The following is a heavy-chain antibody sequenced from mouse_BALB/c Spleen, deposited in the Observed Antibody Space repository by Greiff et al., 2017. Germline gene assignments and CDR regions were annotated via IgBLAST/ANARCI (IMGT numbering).Heavy chain of an antibody. CDR1: GYTFTDYE. V-gene: IGHV1-15*01. CDR2: IDPETGGT. CDR3: TSGGCFDV. Sequence: QVQLQQSGAELVRPGASVTLSCKASGYTFTDYEMHWVKQTPVHGLEWIGAIDPETGGTAYNQKFKGKATLTADKSSSTAYMELRSLTSEDSAVYYCTSGGCFDVGGAGTTVTVSS. J-gene: IGHJ1*01.